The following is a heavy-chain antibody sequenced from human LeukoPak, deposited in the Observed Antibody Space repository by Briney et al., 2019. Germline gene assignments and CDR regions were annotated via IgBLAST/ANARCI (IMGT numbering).Heavy chain of an antibody. CDR2: IYTSGST. CDR1: GGSISSYY. V-gene: IGHV4-4*07. Sequence: SETLSLTCTVSGGSISSYYWSWIRQPAGKGLEWIGRIYTSGSTNYNPSLKSRVTTSVDTSKNQFSLKLSSVTAADTAVYYCARGDILTGYHNWFDPWGQGTLVTVSS. D-gene: IGHD3-9*01. CDR3: ARGDILTGYHNWFDP. J-gene: IGHJ5*02.